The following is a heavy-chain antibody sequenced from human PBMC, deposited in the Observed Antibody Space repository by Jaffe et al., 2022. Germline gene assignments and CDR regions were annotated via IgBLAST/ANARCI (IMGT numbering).Heavy chain of an antibody. J-gene: IGHJ6*03. CDR1: GGSISSYY. V-gene: IGHV4-59*01. CDR2: IYYSGST. CDR3: ARGGSGSYLYYYMDV. D-gene: IGHD3-10*01. Sequence: QVQLQESGPGLVKPSETLSLTCTVSGGSISSYYWSWIRQPPGKGLEWIGYIYYSGSTNYNPSLKSRVTISVDTSKNQFSLKLSSVTAADTAVYYCARGGSGSYLYYYMDVWGKGTTVTVSS.